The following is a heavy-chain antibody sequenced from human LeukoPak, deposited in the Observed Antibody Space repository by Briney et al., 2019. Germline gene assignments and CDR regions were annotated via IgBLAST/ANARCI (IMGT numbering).Heavy chain of an antibody. D-gene: IGHD3-22*01. V-gene: IGHV1-8*01. CDR3: ARVRYYDSSGYYLHAVDY. CDR1: GYTFTSYD. J-gene: IGHJ4*02. Sequence: VSVKVSCKASGYTFTSYDINWVRQATGQGLEWMGWMNPNSGNTGYAQKFQGRVTMTRNTSISTAYMELSSLRSEDTAAYYCARVRYYDSSGYYLHAVDYWGQGTLVTVSS. CDR2: MNPNSGNT.